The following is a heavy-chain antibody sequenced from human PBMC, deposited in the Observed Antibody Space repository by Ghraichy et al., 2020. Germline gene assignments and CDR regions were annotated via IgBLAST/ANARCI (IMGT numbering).Heavy chain of an antibody. D-gene: IGHD6-25*01. J-gene: IGHJ5*02. CDR3: ARSYTTGYSGYNWIDP. CDR1: GGSITDYY. CDR2: IYSTGST. V-gene: IGHV4-4*07. Sequence: SETLSLTCTVSGGSITDYYWSWIRQPAGKGLEWIGRIYSTGSTNYNPSLKTRVSMSVDTSKNHFSLTSRSVTAADTAVYYCARSYTTGYSGYNWIDPWGQGTLVTVSS.